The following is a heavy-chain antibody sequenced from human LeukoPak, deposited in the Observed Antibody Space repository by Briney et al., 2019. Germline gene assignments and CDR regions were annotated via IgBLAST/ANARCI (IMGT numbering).Heavy chain of an antibody. CDR3: AKESYCSGGSCYSSVIGDWYYYGMDV. D-gene: IGHD2-15*01. CDR1: GFTFDDYA. CDR2: ISWNSGSI. J-gene: IGHJ6*02. V-gene: IGHV3-9*01. Sequence: PGRSLRLSCAASGFTFDDYAMHWVRQAPGKGLEWVPGISWNSGSIGYADSVKGRFTISRDNAKNSLYLQMNSLRAEDTALYYCAKESYCSGGSCYSSVIGDWYYYGMDVWGQGTTVTVSS.